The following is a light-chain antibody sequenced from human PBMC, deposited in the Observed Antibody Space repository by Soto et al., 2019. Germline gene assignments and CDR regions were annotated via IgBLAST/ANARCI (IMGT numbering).Light chain of an antibody. CDR3: QQYNNWLRT. CDR1: QSVSSS. Sequence: EIVMTQSPATLSVSPGDRATLSCRASQSVSSSLAWYQQKPGQAPRLRIYGASTRATGIPARFSGSGSGTEFTLTISSLQSEDFAVYYCQQYNNWLRTFGQGTKVDIK. J-gene: IGKJ1*01. V-gene: IGKV3-15*01. CDR2: GAS.